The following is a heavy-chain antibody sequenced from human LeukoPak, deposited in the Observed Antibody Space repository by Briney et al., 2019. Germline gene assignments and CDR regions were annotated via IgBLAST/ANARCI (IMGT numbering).Heavy chain of an antibody. J-gene: IGHJ4*02. D-gene: IGHD5-18*01. Sequence: SETLSLTCTVSGGSISTYYWSWIRQPPGKGLEWIGFISFGGSTNYNPSLKSRVTISIDTSKNQFSLKLSSVTAADTAVYYCARDRGDTAMAHPFDYWGQGTLVTVSS. CDR3: ARDRGDTAMAHPFDY. V-gene: IGHV4-59*01. CDR2: ISFGGST. CDR1: GGSISTYY.